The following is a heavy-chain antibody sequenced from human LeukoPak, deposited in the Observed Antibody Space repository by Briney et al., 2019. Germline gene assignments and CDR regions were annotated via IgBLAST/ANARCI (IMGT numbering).Heavy chain of an antibody. D-gene: IGHD2-8*01. Sequence: SETLSLTCTVSGGSISSYYWSWIRQPAGKGLEWIGRIYTSGSTNYNPSLKSRVTMSVDTSKNQFSLKLSSVTAADTAVYYCATNGGQNPDAFDIWAQGTMVTVSS. CDR2: IYTSGST. V-gene: IGHV4-4*07. CDR3: ATNGGQNPDAFDI. CDR1: GGSISSYY. J-gene: IGHJ3*02.